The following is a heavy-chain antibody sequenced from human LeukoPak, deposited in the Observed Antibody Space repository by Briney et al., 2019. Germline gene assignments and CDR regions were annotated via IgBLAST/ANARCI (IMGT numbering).Heavy chain of an antibody. CDR2: IYSGGST. D-gene: IGHD6-13*01. J-gene: IGHJ3*02. CDR3: ARTRQSSSSDAFDI. CDR1: GFTVSSNY. Sequence: GGSPRLSCAASGFTVSSNYMSWVRQAPGKGLEWVSVIYSGGSTYYADSVKGRFTISRDNSKNTLYLQMNSLRAEDTAVYYCARTRQSSSSDAFDIWGQGTMVTVSS. V-gene: IGHV3-53*01.